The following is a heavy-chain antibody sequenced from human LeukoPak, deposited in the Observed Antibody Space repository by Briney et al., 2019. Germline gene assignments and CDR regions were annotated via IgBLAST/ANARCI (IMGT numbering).Heavy chain of an antibody. J-gene: IGHJ5*02. D-gene: IGHD3-10*01. V-gene: IGHV3-48*03. CDR3: ARTYYGSGSYHNWFDP. Sequence: GGSLRLSCAASGFTFSSYEMNWVRRAPGKGLEWVSYISSSGSTIYYADSVKGRFTISRDNAKNSLYLQMNSLRAEDTAVYYCARTYYGSGSYHNWFDPWGQGTLVTVSS. CDR1: GFTFSSYE. CDR2: ISSSGSTI.